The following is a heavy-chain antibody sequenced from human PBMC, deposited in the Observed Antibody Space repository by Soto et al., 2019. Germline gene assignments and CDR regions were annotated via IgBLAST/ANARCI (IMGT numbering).Heavy chain of an antibody. CDR1: GGSFSCYY. D-gene: IGHD1-26*01. CDR2: INHSGST. V-gene: IGHV4-34*01. CDR3: ARGRAPVDWFDP. J-gene: IGHJ5*02. Sequence: SETLSVTCGVDGGSFSCYYWSWIRQPPGKGLEWIGEINHSGSTNYNPSLKSRVTISVDTSKNQFSLKLSSVTAADTAVYYCARGRAPVDWFDPWGQGTLVTVSS.